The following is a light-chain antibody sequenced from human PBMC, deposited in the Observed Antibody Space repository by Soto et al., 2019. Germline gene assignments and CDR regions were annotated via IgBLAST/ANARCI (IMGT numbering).Light chain of an antibody. CDR3: QQYGSSGT. Sequence: EIVFTQSPGTLSLSPGGRATLSCRASQSVSNNYLAWYQQKPGQAPRLLIYGASNRATGIPDRFSGSGSGTDFTLTISXLEPEDFAVYYCQQYGSSGTFGQGTKVDIK. CDR1: QSVSNNY. J-gene: IGKJ1*01. V-gene: IGKV3-20*01. CDR2: GAS.